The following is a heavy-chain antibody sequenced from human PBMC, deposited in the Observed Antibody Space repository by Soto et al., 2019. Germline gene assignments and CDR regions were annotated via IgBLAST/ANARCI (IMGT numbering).Heavy chain of an antibody. CDR3: AISLGVGHGGGYYLAY. CDR2: ISPNSGDT. J-gene: IGHJ4*02. Sequence: QVQLVQSGPEVKSPGASVKVSCKASGYTLTGYYMHWVRQAPGQGLEWLGWISPNSGDTNYPEKFQGWVTMTRDTSISTAYMELSRLRSEDTAVYYCAISLGVGHGGGYYLAYGGQGTLVTVSS. CDR1: GYTLTGYY. V-gene: IGHV1-2*04. D-gene: IGHD3-3*01.